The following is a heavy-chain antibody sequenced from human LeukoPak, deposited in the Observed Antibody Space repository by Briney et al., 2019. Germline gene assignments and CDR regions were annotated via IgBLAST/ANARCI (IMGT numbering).Heavy chain of an antibody. CDR3: AGISSWYYMDV. CDR1: GFTFSSYW. J-gene: IGHJ6*03. Sequence: GGSLRLSCAASGFTFSSYWMHWVRQAPGKGLVWVSRISSDGSSTSYADSVKGRFTISRDNAKKSLSLQMNSLRVEDTAVYYCAGISSWYYMDVWGKGTTVTVSS. CDR2: ISSDGSST. D-gene: IGHD6-13*01. V-gene: IGHV3-74*01.